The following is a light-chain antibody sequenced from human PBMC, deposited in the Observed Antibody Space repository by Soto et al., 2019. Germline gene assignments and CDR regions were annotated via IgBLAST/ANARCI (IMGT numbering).Light chain of an antibody. V-gene: IGLV1-40*01. CDR2: GNN. Sequence: QSVLTQPPSVSGAPGQRVTISCTGSSSNIGAAYDVHWYQQLPGTAPKLLMYGNNNRPSGVPDRFSGSKSGNTASLTISGLQAEDEADYYCSSYTITSTYVFGTGTKVTVL. CDR1: SSNIGAAYD. CDR3: SSYTITSTYV. J-gene: IGLJ1*01.